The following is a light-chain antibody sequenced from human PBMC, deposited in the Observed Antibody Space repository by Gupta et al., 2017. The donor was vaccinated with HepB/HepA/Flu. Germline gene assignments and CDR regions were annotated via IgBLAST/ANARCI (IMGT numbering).Light chain of an antibody. J-gene: IGKJ4*01. V-gene: IGKV1-12*01. CDR2: AAS. Sequence: DLQMTQSPSSVSASVGDRVIITCRASQDISNWLAWYQQKPGTAPNLLIYAASSLQRGVPPRFSGRGSGTDFTLTNSSLQPEDFATYYCQQANSFPLTFGGGTKVEIK. CDR1: QDISNW. CDR3: QQANSFPLT.